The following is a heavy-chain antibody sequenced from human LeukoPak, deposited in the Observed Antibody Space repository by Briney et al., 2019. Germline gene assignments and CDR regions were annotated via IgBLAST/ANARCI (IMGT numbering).Heavy chain of an antibody. D-gene: IGHD6-19*01. CDR1: GGTFRLYA. Sequence: SVKVSCKASGGTFRLYAISWVRQAPGQGLEWMGGTITISGTANYAQKFQGRVTITADESANTAYMELSCLRSEDTAVYYCAREGYSSGWYLVDYWGQGTLVTVSS. CDR3: AREGYSSGWYLVDY. J-gene: IGHJ4*02. CDR2: TITISGTA. V-gene: IGHV1-69*13.